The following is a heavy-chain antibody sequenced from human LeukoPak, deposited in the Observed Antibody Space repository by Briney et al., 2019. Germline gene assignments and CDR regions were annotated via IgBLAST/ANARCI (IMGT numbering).Heavy chain of an antibody. CDR3: ARDDYGDYLIDY. D-gene: IGHD4-17*01. CDR1: GGTFSSYA. J-gene: IGHJ4*02. Sequence: SVKVSCKASGGTFSSYAISWVRQAPGQGLESMGRTIPILGIANYAQKFQGRVTITADKSTSTAYMELSSLRSEDTAVYYCARDDYGDYLIDYWGQGTLVTVSS. V-gene: IGHV1-69*04. CDR2: TIPILGIA.